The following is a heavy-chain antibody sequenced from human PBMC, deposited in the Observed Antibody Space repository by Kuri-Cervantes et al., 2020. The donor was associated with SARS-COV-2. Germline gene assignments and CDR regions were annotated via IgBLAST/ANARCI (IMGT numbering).Heavy chain of an antibody. J-gene: IGHJ6*04. CDR2: INHSGST. CDR1: GGSFSGYY. D-gene: IGHD4-23*01. CDR3: ARPGGFLDV. Sequence: GSLRLSCAVYGGSFSGYYWSWIRQPPGKGLEWIGEINHSGSTNYNPSLKSRVTISVDTSNNQFSLKLSSVTAADTAVYYCARPGGFLDVWGKGTTVTVSS. V-gene: IGHV4-34*01.